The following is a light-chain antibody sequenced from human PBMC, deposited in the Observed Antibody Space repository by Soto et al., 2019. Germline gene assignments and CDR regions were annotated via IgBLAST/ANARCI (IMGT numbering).Light chain of an antibody. Sequence: EILLTQSPGTLSVSPGSRATLSCRAIQSLSNSELAWYQQIPGQDPRILIYDKSTRATGIQARFSGSGSGTDFTLTISSLEPEDFAVYHCLPRSIGFTFGTVPQVDIK. J-gene: IGKJ3*01. V-gene: IGKV3D-20*02. CDR3: LPRSIGFT. CDR2: DKS. CDR1: QSLSNSE.